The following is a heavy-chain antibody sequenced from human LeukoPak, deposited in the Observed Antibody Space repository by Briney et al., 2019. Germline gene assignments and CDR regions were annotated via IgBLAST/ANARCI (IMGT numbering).Heavy chain of an antibody. J-gene: IGHJ3*02. CDR2: LYYSGTT. Sequence: SETLSLTCAVSGYSISSGYYWGWIRQPPGKGLEWIGSLYYSGTTYYNPSLKSRVTISVDTSKNQFSLNLNSVTAADTAVYYCARPHSSGYSRDAFEIWGQGTMVTVSS. CDR3: ARPHSSGYSRDAFEI. V-gene: IGHV4-38-2*01. D-gene: IGHD3-22*01. CDR1: GYSISSGYY.